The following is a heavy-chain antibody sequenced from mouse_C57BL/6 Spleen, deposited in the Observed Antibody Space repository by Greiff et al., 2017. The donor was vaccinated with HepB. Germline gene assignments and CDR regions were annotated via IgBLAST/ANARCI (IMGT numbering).Heavy chain of an antibody. CDR3: VRDPGYYGSHYFDY. CDR2: IRSKSSNYAT. D-gene: IGHD1-1*01. CDR1: GFTFNTYA. J-gene: IGHJ2*01. V-gene: IGHV10-3*01. Sequence: EVQLVESGGGLVQPKGSLKLSCAASGFTFNTYAMHWVRQAPGKGLEWVARIRSKSSNYATYYADSVKDRFTISRDDSQSMLYLQMNNLKTEDTAMYYCVRDPGYYGSHYFDYWGQGTTLTVSS.